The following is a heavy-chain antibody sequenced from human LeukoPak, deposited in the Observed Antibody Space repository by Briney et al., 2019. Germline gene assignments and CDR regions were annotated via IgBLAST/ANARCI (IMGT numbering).Heavy chain of an antibody. CDR2: TYYSGST. CDR3: ARRVVDYYDSSGYFDY. J-gene: IGHJ4*02. Sequence: SETLSLTCTVSGGSISSYYWSWIRQPPGKGLEWIGYTYYSGSTNYNPSLKSRVTISVDTSKNQFSLKLSSVTAADTAVYYCARRVVDYYDSSGYFDYWGQGILVTVSS. V-gene: IGHV4-59*01. D-gene: IGHD3-22*01. CDR1: GGSISSYY.